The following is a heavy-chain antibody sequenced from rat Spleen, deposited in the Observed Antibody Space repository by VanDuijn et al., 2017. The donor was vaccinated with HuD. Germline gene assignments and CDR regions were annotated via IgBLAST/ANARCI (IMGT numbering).Heavy chain of an antibody. CDR1: GFTFSDYG. D-gene: IGHD1-6*01. CDR3: TRSLLMYTTGDWFAY. Sequence: EVQLVESGGGLVQPGRSLKLSCAASGFTFSDYGVAWVRQAPTTGLEWVATISYGDSSGHSSTYYRDSVKGRFTISRDNAKSTLSLQMDSLRSEDTATYYCTRSLLMYTTGDWFAYWGQGTLVTVSS. J-gene: IGHJ3*01. V-gene: IGHV5-29*01. CDR2: ISYGDSSGHSST.